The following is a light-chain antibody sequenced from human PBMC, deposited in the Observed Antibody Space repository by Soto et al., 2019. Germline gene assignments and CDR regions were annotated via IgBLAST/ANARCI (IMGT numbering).Light chain of an antibody. Sequence: EVVLTQSPVTLSLSPGERATLSFRASQSFRGLLAWYQQKPGQAPRLLIYDAYNRATGIPPRFSGSGSGTDFTLTISSLEPEDSAVYYCQKRHMWPIKFGQGTRLEIK. CDR1: QSFRGL. V-gene: IGKV3-11*01. J-gene: IGKJ5*01. CDR2: DAY. CDR3: QKRHMWPIK.